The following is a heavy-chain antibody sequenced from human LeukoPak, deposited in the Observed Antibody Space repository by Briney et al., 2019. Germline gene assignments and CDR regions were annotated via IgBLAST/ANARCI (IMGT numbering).Heavy chain of an antibody. CDR2: IYYSGTT. CDR1: GFAFSSYSMN. V-gene: IGHV4-39*01. Sequence: GSLRLSCAASGFAFSSYSMNWVRQPPGKGLEWIGSIYYSGTTYYNPSLKSRVTISVDTSKNQFSLKLSSVTAADTAVYYCASGTHYGYSSGWLYYWGQGTLVTVSS. J-gene: IGHJ4*02. CDR3: ASGTHYGYSSGWLYY. D-gene: IGHD6-19*01.